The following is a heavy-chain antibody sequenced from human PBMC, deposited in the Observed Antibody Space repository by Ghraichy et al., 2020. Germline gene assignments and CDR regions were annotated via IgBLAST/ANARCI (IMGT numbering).Heavy chain of an antibody. V-gene: IGHV3-30*02. CDR1: GLTFSSYG. CDR2: IWSDGTSK. Sequence: GGTLRLSCTASGLTFSSYGMHWVRQAPGKGLEWVAFIWSDGTSKYYADSVKGRFTISRDNSKNTLFLQMNSLRAEDAAVYYCAHQNNVIYSYYFDFWGQGTLVTVSS. D-gene: IGHD2/OR15-2a*01. J-gene: IGHJ4*02. CDR3: AHQNNVIYSYYFDF.